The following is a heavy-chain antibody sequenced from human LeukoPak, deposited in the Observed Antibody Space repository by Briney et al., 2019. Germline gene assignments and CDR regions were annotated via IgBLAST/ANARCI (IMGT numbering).Heavy chain of an antibody. D-gene: IGHD3-3*01. Sequence: NPSQTLSLTCTVSGGSISSGSYYWSWIRQPAGKGLEWIVSIYTSGSTNYNPTLKSRVTISVDTSNNQFSLKLSSVTAVYTAVYYCARAYDFWSGYYYPWGQGTLVTVSS. CDR1: GGSISSGSYY. CDR3: ARAYDFWSGYYYP. CDR2: IYTSGST. J-gene: IGHJ5*02. V-gene: IGHV4-61*02.